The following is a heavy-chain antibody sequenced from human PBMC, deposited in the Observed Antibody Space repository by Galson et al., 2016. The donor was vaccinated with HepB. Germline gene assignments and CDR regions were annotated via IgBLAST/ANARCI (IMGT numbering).Heavy chain of an antibody. V-gene: IGHV4-31*02. D-gene: IGHD3-10*01. CDR3: ARDRSSGSGSFGY. CDR2: IYHSGST. Sequence: LRLSCAASGLTVSSNYMSWIRQHPGKGLEWIGYIYHSGSTYYNPSLKSRVTISVDTSKNQFSLKLSSVTAADTAVYFCARDRSSGSGSFGYWGQGTLVTVSS. CDR1: GLTVSSNY. J-gene: IGHJ4*02.